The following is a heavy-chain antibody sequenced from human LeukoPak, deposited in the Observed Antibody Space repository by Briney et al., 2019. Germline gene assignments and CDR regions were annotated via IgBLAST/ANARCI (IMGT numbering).Heavy chain of an antibody. CDR3: AESLSGFAFDI. V-gene: IGHV4-34*01. CDR2: INHSGST. D-gene: IGHD3-10*01. Sequence: PSETLSPTCAVYGGSFSGYYWSWIRQPPGKGLEWIGEINHSGSTNYNPSLKSRVTISVDTSKNQFSLKLSSVTAADTAVYYCAESLSGFAFDIWGQGTMVTASS. J-gene: IGHJ3*02. CDR1: GGSFSGYY.